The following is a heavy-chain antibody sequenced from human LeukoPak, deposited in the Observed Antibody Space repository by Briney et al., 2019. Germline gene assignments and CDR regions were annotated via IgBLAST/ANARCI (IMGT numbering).Heavy chain of an antibody. D-gene: IGHD2-21*02. J-gene: IGHJ4*02. CDR1: GLTFSGSA. CDR2: ISGSGNST. V-gene: IGHV3-23*01. Sequence: GGSLRLSCAASGLTFSGSAMSWVRQAPGKGLEWVSLISGSGNSTYYADSVKGRFTISRDNSRNTLYLQMNSLRVEDTAVYYCAKVLVLVSADRYYFDYWGQGTLVTVSS. CDR3: AKVLVLVSADRYYFDY.